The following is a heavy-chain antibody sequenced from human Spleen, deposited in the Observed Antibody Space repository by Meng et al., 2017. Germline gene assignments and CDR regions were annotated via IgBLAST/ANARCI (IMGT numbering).Heavy chain of an antibody. CDR3: AFMVRGVISADY. J-gene: IGHJ4*02. Sequence: GGSLRLSCATSRFSFTKNGMRRVRQAPGKGLEWVSSISSSSSYIYYADSVKGRFTISRDNAKNSLYLQMNSLRAEDTAVYYCAFMVRGVISADYWGQGTLVTVSS. CDR1: RFSFTKNG. D-gene: IGHD3-10*01. CDR2: ISSSSSYI. V-gene: IGHV3-21*01.